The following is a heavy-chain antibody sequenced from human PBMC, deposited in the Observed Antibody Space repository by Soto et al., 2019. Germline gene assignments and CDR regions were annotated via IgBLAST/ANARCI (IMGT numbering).Heavy chain of an antibody. CDR2: IYDSGGT. CDR3: AISSMVPVDYFDF. V-gene: IGHV4-59*11. J-gene: IGHJ4*02. D-gene: IGHD3-10*01. CDR1: GDSLKNHY. Sequence: PSETLSLTCSVSGDSLKNHYWAWIRHSPGKGLDWSRNIYDSGGTNYSPALKSRVSMSVDASKNRFSRKVNSVTAADTAVYYCAISSMVPVDYFDFWGQGTVVT.